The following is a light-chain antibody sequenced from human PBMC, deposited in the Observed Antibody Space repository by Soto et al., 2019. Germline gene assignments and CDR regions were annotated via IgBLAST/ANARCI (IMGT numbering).Light chain of an antibody. Sequence: DIQMTQSPSTLSASVGDTVTITCRASQSITTWVAWYQQKPGKVPKLLIYKASSLESGVPSRFSGSGSGTEFTLTISSLQPDDFATYYCQQYNTYSTFGQGTKVESK. J-gene: IGKJ1*01. CDR3: QQYNTYST. CDR1: QSITTW. V-gene: IGKV1-5*03. CDR2: KAS.